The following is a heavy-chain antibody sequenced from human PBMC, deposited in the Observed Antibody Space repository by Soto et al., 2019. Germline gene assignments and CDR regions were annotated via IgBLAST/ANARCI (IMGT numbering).Heavy chain of an antibody. CDR2: FDPEDGET. J-gene: IGHJ5*02. D-gene: IGHD6-25*01. CDR1: GYTLTELS. Sequence: QVQLVQSGAEVKKPGASVKVSCKVSGYTLTELSMHWVRQAPGKGLEWMGGFDPEDGETIYAQKFQGRVTMTEDTSTDAAYMELRSLRYEDTSVYYCATVRQRDSGRNWFDPWGQGTLVTVSS. V-gene: IGHV1-24*01. CDR3: ATVRQRDSGRNWFDP.